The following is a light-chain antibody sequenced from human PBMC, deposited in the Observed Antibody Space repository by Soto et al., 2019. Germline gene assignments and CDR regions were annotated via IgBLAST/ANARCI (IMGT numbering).Light chain of an antibody. V-gene: IGKV4-1*01. CDR2: AAS. CDR3: QQSYSSPPT. CDR1: QSVLYSSNNKNY. Sequence: DVVVTQSPDSLAVSLGERATINCKSSQSVLYSSNNKNYLAWYQQKPGKAPKLLIFAASSLQSGVPSRFSGSRSGPDFTLTISSLQPEDFATYYCQQSYSSPPTFGQGTKVDIK. J-gene: IGKJ1*01.